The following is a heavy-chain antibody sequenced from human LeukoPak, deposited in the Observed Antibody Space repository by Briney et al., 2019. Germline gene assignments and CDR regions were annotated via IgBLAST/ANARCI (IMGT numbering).Heavy chain of an antibody. J-gene: IGHJ6*02. CDR3: ARDPPYYYDSSDYGMDV. V-gene: IGHV4-30-4*01. Sequence: SETLSLTCTVSGGSISSGDYYWSWIRQPPGKGLEWIGYIYYSGSTYYNPSLKSRVTISVDTSKNQFSLKLSSVTAADTAVYYCARDPPYYYDSSDYGMDVWGQGTTVTVSS. D-gene: IGHD3-22*01. CDR1: GGSISSGDYY. CDR2: IYYSGST.